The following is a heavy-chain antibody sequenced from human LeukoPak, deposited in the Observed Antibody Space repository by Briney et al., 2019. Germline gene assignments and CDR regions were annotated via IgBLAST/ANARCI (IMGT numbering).Heavy chain of an antibody. CDR1: GYTFTGYY. CDR2: INPNSGGT. CDR3: ARSRPNTSYYYYGMDV. V-gene: IGHV1-2*02. D-gene: IGHD2-2*02. Sequence: VASVKVSCMASGYTFTGYYMHWVRQAPGQGLEWVGWINPNSGGTNYAQKFQGRVTMTRDTSISTAYMELSRLRSDDTAVYYCARSRPNTSYYYYGMDVWGQGTTVTVSS. J-gene: IGHJ6*02.